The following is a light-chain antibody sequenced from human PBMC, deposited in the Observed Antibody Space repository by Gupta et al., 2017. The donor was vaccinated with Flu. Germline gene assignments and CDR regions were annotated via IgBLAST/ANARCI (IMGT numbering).Light chain of an antibody. CDR3: GTGESSRSRV. CDR2: DNN. V-gene: IGLV1-51*01. Sequence: QSVLTQPPSVSAAPGQKVTISCSGSSSNIGNNYVSWYQQLPATSPKLLIYDNNKRPAGIPARFSASKSGTAATLGITGRKKGDAADYYCGTGESSRSRVFGGGTKLTVL. CDR1: SSNIGNNY. J-gene: IGLJ3*02.